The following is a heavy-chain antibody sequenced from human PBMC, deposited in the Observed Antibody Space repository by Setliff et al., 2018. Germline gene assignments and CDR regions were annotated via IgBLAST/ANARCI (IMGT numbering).Heavy chain of an antibody. CDR1: GGSISSSSYY. Sequence: PSETLSLTCTVSGGSISSSSYYWGWIRQPPGKGLEWIGSIYYSGSTYYNPSLKSRVTISVDTSKNQFSLKLSPVTAADTAVYYCARERMYYNFWSGYSDYWGQGTLVTVSS. CDR3: ARERMYYNFWSGYSDY. D-gene: IGHD3-3*01. V-gene: IGHV4-39*07. CDR2: IYYSGST. J-gene: IGHJ4*02.